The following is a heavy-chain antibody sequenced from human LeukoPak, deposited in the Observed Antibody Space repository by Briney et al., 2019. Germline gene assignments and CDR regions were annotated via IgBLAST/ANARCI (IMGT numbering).Heavy chain of an antibody. CDR2: ISSRGSTI. D-gene: IGHD5/OR15-5a*01. J-gene: IGHJ4*02. CDR1: RFTLSTYE. V-gene: IGHV3-48*03. CDR3: AAHSSLRY. Sequence: PGGSLRLSRAASRFTLSTYEMNSVRQAPGKGLEWVSYISSRGSTIHYTDSVKGRFTISRDNAKNSLYLQMNSLRAEDTALYYCAAHSSLRYWGQGILVTVSS.